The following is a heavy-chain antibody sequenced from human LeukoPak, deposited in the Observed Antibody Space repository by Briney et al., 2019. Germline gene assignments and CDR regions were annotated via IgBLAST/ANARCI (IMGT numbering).Heavy chain of an antibody. CDR1: GFTFISYG. D-gene: IGHD3-9*01. CDR2: ISKDGGNK. J-gene: IGHJ4*02. CDR3: AKDGGLTGDNYFDH. Sequence: GGSLRLSCETSGFTFISYGMHWLRQTPGKGLEWVAVISKDGGNKFYADSLKGRVTISRDDSKNTIHLYMNTLRPEDSGIYYCAKDGGLTGDNYFDHWGLGTRVTVSS. V-gene: IGHV3-30*18.